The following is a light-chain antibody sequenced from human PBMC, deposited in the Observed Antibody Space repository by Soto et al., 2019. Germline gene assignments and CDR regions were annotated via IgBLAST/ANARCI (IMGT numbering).Light chain of an antibody. Sequence: DIQMTQSPSSLSASVGDRVTITCQASRDIDNYLNWYHQKPGKAPDLLIYAASSLKSGVPSRFSGSGSGTHFTLTITGLQPADFATYYCQQNFSIPITFGQGTRLEIK. J-gene: IGKJ5*01. CDR2: AAS. V-gene: IGKV1-39*01. CDR1: RDIDNY. CDR3: QQNFSIPIT.